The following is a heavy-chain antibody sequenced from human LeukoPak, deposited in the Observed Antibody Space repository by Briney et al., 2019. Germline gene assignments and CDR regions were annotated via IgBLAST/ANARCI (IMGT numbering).Heavy chain of an antibody. V-gene: IGHV4-39*01. CDR3: ARHLRTASMAPFDY. CDR1: GGSISSSAYD. J-gene: IGHJ4*02. D-gene: IGHD2-21*02. Sequence: SETLSLTCTVSGGSISSSAYDWGWIRPPPGKWLEWIGTVFYTGSTYYNPSLKSRVTVSVDTSKNQFSLKLFSVTAADAAVYYCARHLRTASMAPFDYWGQGTLVTVSS. CDR2: VFYTGST.